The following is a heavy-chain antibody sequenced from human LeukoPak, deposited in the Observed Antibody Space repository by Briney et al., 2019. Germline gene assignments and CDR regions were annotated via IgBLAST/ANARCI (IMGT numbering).Heavy chain of an antibody. CDR3: TRGMGGWYPDY. Sequence: GGSLRLSCAASGFTFSSYSMNWVRQAPGKGLEWVSSISSSSSYIYYADSVKGRFTTSRDNARNSLYLQMNSLRAEDTAVYYCTRGMGGWYPDYWGQGTLVTVSS. V-gene: IGHV3-21*01. J-gene: IGHJ4*02. D-gene: IGHD6-19*01. CDR1: GFTFSSYS. CDR2: ISSSSSYI.